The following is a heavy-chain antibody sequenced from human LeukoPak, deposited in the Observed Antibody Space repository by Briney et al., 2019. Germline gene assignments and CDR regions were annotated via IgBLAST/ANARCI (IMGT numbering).Heavy chain of an antibody. CDR1: GYTFTGYD. CDR2: INPNSGGT. J-gene: IGHJ4*02. CDR3: ARDRVGVGANFDF. V-gene: IGHV1-2*02. D-gene: IGHD1-26*01. Sequence: TSVKVSCKASGYTFTGYDMHWVRQAPGQGLEWMGWINPNSGGTNYAQKFQGRVTMTSDTSISTAYMELSRLRSDDTAVYYCARDRVGVGANFDFWGQGTLVTVSS.